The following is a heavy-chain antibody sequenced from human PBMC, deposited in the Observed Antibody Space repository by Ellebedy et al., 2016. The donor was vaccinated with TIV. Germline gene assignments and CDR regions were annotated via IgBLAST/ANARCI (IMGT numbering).Heavy chain of an antibody. J-gene: IGHJ4*02. CDR1: GFTFSNYW. Sequence: GESLKISCAASGFTFSNYWMHWARQAPGKGLVWVSRINGDGSSISYADSVKSRFTISRDNATNTLHLQMNSLRAEDTAVYYCARAKAGTGSSDYWGQGTLVTVSS. CDR3: ARAKAGTGSSDY. D-gene: IGHD3-10*01. CDR2: INGDGSSI. V-gene: IGHV3-74*01.